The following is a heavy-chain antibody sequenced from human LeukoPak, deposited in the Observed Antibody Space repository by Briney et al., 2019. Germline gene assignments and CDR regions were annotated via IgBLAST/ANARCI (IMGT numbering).Heavy chain of an antibody. Sequence: PSETLSLTCTVSGGSISSGDYYWSWIRQPPGKGLEWIGYIYYSGSTYYNPSLKSRVTISVDTSKNQFSLKLSSVTAADTAVYYCARQGGYYDSSGYADYWGQGTLVTVSS. CDR3: ARQGGYYDSSGYADY. D-gene: IGHD3-22*01. CDR1: GGSISSGDYY. V-gene: IGHV4-30-4*08. J-gene: IGHJ4*02. CDR2: IYYSGST.